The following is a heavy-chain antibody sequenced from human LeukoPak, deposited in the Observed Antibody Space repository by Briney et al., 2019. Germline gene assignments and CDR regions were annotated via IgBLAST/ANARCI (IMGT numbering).Heavy chain of an antibody. CDR2: IHTSGST. J-gene: IGHJ4*02. CDR1: GGSISSGSYY. Sequence: SETLSLTCTVSGGSISSGSYYWSWIRQPAAKGLEWIGRIHTSGSTNYNPSLKSRVTISVDTSKNQFSLRLSSVTAADTAVYYCARGGRIWAAAFDYWGQGTLVTVSS. V-gene: IGHV4-61*02. CDR3: ARGGRIWAAAFDY. D-gene: IGHD6-13*01.